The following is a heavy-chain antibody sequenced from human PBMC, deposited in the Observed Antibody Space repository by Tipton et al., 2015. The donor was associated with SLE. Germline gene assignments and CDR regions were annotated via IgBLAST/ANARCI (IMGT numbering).Heavy chain of an antibody. CDR3: AKVSVAVGFDP. CDR1: GFTFTNYA. J-gene: IGHJ5*02. D-gene: IGHD6-19*01. Sequence: SLRLSCEVSGFTFTNYALSWVRQAPGKGLEWVSTISFRGDSTYYADSVKGRFTISRDNSNNSLYLQMSSLRAEDTAFYYCAKVSVAVGFDPWGQGTLVTVSS. CDR2: ISFRGDST. V-gene: IGHV3-23*01.